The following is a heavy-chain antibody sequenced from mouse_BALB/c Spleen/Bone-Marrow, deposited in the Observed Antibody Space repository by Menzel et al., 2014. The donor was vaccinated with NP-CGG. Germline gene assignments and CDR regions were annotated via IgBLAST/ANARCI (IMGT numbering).Heavy chain of an antibody. V-gene: IGHV2-9*02. CDR3: ARDYGSRHYFDY. J-gene: IGHJ2*01. CDR1: GFSLTSYG. D-gene: IGHD1-1*01. CDR2: IWTGGTT. Sequence: VKLQASGPGLVAPSQSLSITCTVSGFSLTSYGVHWVRQPPGKGLEWLGVIWTGGTTNYDSALMSRLSISKDNSESQVCLKMKSLQTDDTAIYYCARDYGSRHYFDYWGQATTLTVSS.